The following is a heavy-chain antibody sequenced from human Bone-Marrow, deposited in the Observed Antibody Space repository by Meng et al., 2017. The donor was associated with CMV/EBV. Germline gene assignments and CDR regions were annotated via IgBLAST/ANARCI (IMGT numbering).Heavy chain of an antibody. Sequence: GESLKISCAASGFTFSSYAMHWVRQAPGKGLEWVAVISYDGSNKYYADSVKGRFTIFRDNAYNTLFLQMDSLRAEDTAVYYCAKDRWPIKHWGQGTLVTVSS. V-gene: IGHV3-30-3*01. CDR1: GFTFSSYA. CDR2: ISYDGSNK. CDR3: AKDRWPIKH. D-gene: IGHD2-21*01. J-gene: IGHJ4*02.